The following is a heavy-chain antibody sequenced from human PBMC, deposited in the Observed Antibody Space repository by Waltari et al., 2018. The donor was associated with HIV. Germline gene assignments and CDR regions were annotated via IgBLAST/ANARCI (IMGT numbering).Heavy chain of an antibody. J-gene: IGHJ6*02. CDR1: GCSISSGSYY. Sequence: QVQLQESGPGLVKPSQTLSLTCPVSGCSISSGSYYWSWIPQPAGTGLEWFGSSYTSGSTNYNPSVKSRVTISVETSKNQFALKLSSVTAADAAVYYCARAATIVGVVIEWGYGMDVWGQGTTVTVSS. V-gene: IGHV4-61*02. CDR3: ARAATIVGVVIEWGYGMDV. CDR2: SYTSGST. D-gene: IGHD3-3*01.